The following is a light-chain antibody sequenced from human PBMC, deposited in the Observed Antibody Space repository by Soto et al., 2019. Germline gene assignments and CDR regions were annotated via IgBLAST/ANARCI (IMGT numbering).Light chain of an antibody. Sequence: DIPINQSPSSVSASRGDTVTITCQASQDISHYLNWCQQKPGKAPKLLIYDAFNLETGVPSRFSGSGSGTDFTFTISCLQPEDIATYYCQLYDSLPRTFCQGAIVDIK. CDR2: DAF. J-gene: IGKJ1*01. V-gene: IGKV1-33*01. CDR3: QLYDSLPRT. CDR1: QDISHY.